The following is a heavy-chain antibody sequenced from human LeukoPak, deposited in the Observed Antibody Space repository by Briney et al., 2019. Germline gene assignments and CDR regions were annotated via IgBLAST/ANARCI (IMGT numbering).Heavy chain of an antibody. J-gene: IGHJ5*02. CDR3: ARDRGVDTAMVNWFDP. CDR2: INWNGGST. CDR1: GFNFSNYR. Sequence: GGSLRLSCAASGFNFSNYRMGWVRQAPGKGLEWVSGINWNGGSTGYADSVKGRFTISRDNAKNSLYLQMNSLRAEDTALYYCARDRGVDTAMVNWFDPWGQGTLVTVSS. V-gene: IGHV3-20*04. D-gene: IGHD5-18*01.